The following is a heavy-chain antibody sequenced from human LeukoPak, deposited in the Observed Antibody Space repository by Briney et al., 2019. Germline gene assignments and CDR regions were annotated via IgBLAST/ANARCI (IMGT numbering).Heavy chain of an antibody. CDR3: ARTTVVPHYYYYGMDV. Sequence: SETLSLTCAVYGGSFSGYYWSWIRQPPGKGLEWIGEINHSGSTDYNPSLKSRVTISVDTSKNRFSLKLSSVTAADTAVYYCARTTVVPHYYYYGMDVWGQGTTVTVSS. CDR2: INHSGST. CDR1: GGSFSGYY. V-gene: IGHV4-34*01. D-gene: IGHD4-23*01. J-gene: IGHJ6*02.